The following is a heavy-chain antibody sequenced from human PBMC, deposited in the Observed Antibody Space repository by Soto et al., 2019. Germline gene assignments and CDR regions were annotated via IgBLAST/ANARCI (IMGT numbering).Heavy chain of an antibody. J-gene: IGHJ6*02. D-gene: IGHD2-2*02. CDR1: GGTFSSYA. CDR3: ARALGVVVPAAISYGMDV. Sequence: QVQLVQSGAEVKKPGSSVKVSCKASGGTFSSYAISWVRQAPGQGLEWMGGIIPIFGTANYAQKFQGRVTITADESTSTAYMELSSLRSEDTAVYYCARALGVVVPAAISYGMDVWGQGITVTVSS. V-gene: IGHV1-69*01. CDR2: IIPIFGTA.